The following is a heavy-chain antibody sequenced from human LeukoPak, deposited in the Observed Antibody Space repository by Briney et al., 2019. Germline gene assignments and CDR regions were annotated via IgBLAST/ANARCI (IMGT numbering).Heavy chain of an antibody. J-gene: IGHJ4*02. CDR3: ARDLDPSLYSSGWYWDY. CDR2: ISSSGSTI. D-gene: IGHD6-19*01. Sequence: GGSLRLSCAASGFTFSSYGMHWVRQAPGKGLEWVSYISSSGSTIYYADSVKGRFTISRDNAKNSLYLQMNSLRAEDTAVYYCARDLDPSLYSSGWYWDYWGQGTLVTVSS. V-gene: IGHV3-48*04. CDR1: GFTFSSYG.